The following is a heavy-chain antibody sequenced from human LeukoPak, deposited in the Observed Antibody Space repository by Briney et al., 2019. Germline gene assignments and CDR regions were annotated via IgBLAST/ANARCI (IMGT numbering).Heavy chain of an antibody. J-gene: IGHJ4*02. V-gene: IGHV1-8*01. Sequence: ASAEVSCKASGYTFTSYDINWVRQATGQGVEWMGWMNPNSGNTGYAQKFQGRVTMTRNTSISTAYMELSSLRSDDTAVYYCARGDDSSGYYGYWGQGTLVTVSS. CDR2: MNPNSGNT. CDR1: GYTFTSYD. CDR3: ARGDDSSGYYGY. D-gene: IGHD3-22*01.